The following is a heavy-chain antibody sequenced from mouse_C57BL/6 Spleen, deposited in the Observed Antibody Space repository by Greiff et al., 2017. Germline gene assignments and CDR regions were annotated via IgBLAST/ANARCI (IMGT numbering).Heavy chain of an antibody. J-gene: IGHJ4*01. CDR3: TRWGIYFAMDY. CDR1: GYTFTDYE. V-gene: IGHV1-15*01. Sequence: QVQLKQSGAELVRPGASVTLSCKASGYTFTDYEMHWVKQTPVHGLEWIGAIDPETGGTAYNQKFKGKAILTADKSSSTAYMELRSLTSEDSAVYYCTRWGIYFAMDYWGQGTSVTVSS. CDR2: IDPETGGT.